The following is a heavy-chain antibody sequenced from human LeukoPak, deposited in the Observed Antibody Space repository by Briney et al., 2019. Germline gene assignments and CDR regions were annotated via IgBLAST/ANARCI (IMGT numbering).Heavy chain of an antibody. CDR2: IYSSGST. V-gene: IGHV4-59*12. Sequence: SETLSLTCTVSGGSISSYYWNWIRQPPGKGLEWIGNIYSSGSTNYNPSLKSRVTISVDTSKNQFSLKLSSVTAADTAVYYCARGYCSGGSCYGGGYYFDYWGQGTLVTVSS. CDR3: ARGYCSGGSCYGGGYYFDY. CDR1: GGSISSYY. D-gene: IGHD2-15*01. J-gene: IGHJ4*02.